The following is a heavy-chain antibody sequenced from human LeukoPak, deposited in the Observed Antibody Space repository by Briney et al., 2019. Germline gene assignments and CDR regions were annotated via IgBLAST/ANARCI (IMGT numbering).Heavy chain of an antibody. V-gene: IGHV1-69*06. D-gene: IGHD3-10*01. CDR1: GGTFSSYA. Sequence: SVKVSCKASGGTFSSYAISWVRQAPGQGLEWMGGIIPIFGTANYAQKFQGRVTITADKSTSTAYMELSSLRSEDTAVYYCALGGYYGSGSYYYYYMDVWGKGTTVTVSS. CDR2: IIPIFGTA. CDR3: ALGGYYGSGSYYYYYMDV. J-gene: IGHJ6*03.